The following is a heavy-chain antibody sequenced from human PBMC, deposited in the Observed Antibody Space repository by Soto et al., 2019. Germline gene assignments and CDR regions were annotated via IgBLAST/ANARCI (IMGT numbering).Heavy chain of an antibody. CDR3: ARGLEYAGMDV. V-gene: IGHV1-8*01. Sequence: QVQLVQSGAEVKKPGASVKVSCKASGYTFTSYDINWVRQATGQGREWMAWMNPSSGNTGYAQKFQGRVTITRNTSISTAYLELSSLRSEDTAVYYCARGLEYAGMDVWGQGTTVTVSS. CDR2: MNPSSGNT. J-gene: IGHJ6*02. CDR1: GYTFTSYD. D-gene: IGHD2-2*01.